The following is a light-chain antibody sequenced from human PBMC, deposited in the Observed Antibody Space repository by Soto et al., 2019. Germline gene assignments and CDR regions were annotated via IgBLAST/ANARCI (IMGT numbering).Light chain of an antibody. CDR2: DAS. Sequence: EIVLTQSPATLSLSPGERATLSCRASPSVSSYLAWYQQKPGPAPSLLIYDASNRATGIPARFSGSGSGTYFTPTISSLEPEDFAVYYCQQRSNWPPSITFGQGTRLEIK. J-gene: IGKJ5*01. CDR1: PSVSSY. V-gene: IGKV3-11*01. CDR3: QQRSNWPPSIT.